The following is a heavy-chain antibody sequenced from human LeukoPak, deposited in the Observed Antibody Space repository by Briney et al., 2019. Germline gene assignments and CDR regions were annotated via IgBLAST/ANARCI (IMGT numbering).Heavy chain of an antibody. V-gene: IGHV1-46*02. CDR1: GYTFNSYY. CDR3: ARSSPLRYNWNDVFLPDL. Sequence: GASVKVCCKACGYTFNSYYLHWVRQASGHALELMAIFNPSGGSTSYAQKFQGRVTMTRDKSTSTVYMELSSLRSEDTAVYYCARSSPLRYNWNDVFLPDLWGQGTLVTVSS. D-gene: IGHD1-20*01. J-gene: IGHJ5*02. CDR2: FNPSGGST.